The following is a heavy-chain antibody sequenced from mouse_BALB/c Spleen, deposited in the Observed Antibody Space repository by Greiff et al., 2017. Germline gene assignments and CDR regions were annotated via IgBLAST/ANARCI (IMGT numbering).Heavy chain of an antibody. CDR1: GYSITSGYY. J-gene: IGHJ3*01. V-gene: IGHV3-6*02. Sequence: EVKLMESGPGLVKPSQSLSLTCSVTGYSITSGYYWNWIRQFPGNKLEWMGYISYDGSNNYNPSLKNRISITRDTSKNQFFLKLNSVTTEDTATYYCASGNYYGTRFADWGQGTLVTVSA. CDR2: ISYDGSN. CDR3: ASGNYYGTRFAD. D-gene: IGHD1-1*01.